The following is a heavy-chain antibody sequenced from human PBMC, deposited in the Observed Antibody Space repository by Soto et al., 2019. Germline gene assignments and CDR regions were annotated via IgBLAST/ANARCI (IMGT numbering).Heavy chain of an antibody. CDR3: ARGLPRVGAYDY. CDR1: GGSISSYY. D-gene: IGHD1-26*01. V-gene: IGHV4-59*01. Sequence: SETLSLTCTASGGSISSYYWSWIRQPPGKGLEWIGYIYYSGSTNYNPSLKSRVTVSVDTSKNQFSLKLSSVTAADTAVYYCARGLPRVGAYDYWGQGTLVTVSS. J-gene: IGHJ4*02. CDR2: IYYSGST.